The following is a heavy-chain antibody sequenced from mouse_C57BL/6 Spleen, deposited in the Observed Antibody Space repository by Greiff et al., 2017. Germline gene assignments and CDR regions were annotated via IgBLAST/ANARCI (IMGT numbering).Heavy chain of an antibody. CDR1: GYTFTSYT. CDR3: AREGDGSSSYAMDY. Sequence: VQLQQSGAELARPGASVKMSCKASGYTFTSYTMHWVKQRPGQGLEWIGYINPSSGYTKYNQKFKDKATSTADKSASTAYMLLSSLTSEDAAIYYCAREGDGSSSYAMDYWGQGTSVTVSS. D-gene: IGHD1-1*01. CDR2: INPSSGYT. J-gene: IGHJ4*01. V-gene: IGHV1-4*01.